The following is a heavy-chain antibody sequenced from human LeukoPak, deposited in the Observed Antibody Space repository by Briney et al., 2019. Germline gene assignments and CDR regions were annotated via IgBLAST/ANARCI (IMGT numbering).Heavy chain of an antibody. V-gene: IGHV1-2*02. CDR1: GSTFTGYY. CDR2: INPNSGGT. D-gene: IGHD6-13*01. J-gene: IGHJ4*02. Sequence: ASVKASCKASGSTFTGYYMHWVRQAPGQGREGMGWINPNSGGTNYAQKFQGRVTMTRDTSISTAYLELSRLRSDDTAVYYCARDNIAAAGIDYWGQGTLVTVSS. CDR3: ARDNIAAAGIDY.